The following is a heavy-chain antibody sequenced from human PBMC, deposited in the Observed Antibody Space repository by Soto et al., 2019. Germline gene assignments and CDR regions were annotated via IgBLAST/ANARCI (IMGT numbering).Heavy chain of an antibody. D-gene: IGHD4-17*01. CDR3: ARAPGFYGDFFDY. V-gene: IGHV3-74*01. CDR2: INRDGGST. Sequence: GGSLRLSCAASGFTFSSYWMHWVRQAPGKGLEWVSGINRDGGSTSYADSVKGRFTISRDNAKNSLYLQMNSLRVEDTALYYCARAPGFYGDFFDYWGQGTLVTVSS. CDR1: GFTFSSYW. J-gene: IGHJ4*02.